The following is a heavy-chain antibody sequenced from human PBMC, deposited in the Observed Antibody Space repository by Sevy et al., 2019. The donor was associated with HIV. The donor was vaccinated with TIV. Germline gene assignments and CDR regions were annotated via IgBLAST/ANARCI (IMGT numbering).Heavy chain of an antibody. J-gene: IGHJ4*02. CDR1: GFTFRTFW. CDR3: ARYIGGRPRGYYFDS. V-gene: IGHV3-7*01. D-gene: IGHD3-22*01. Sequence: GGCLRLSCAASGFTFRTFWMSWVRQAPGKGLEWVAHIKQDGTEKYHVDSVKGRFTIARDNANNSLNLLMNSLRADDTAVYYCARYIGGRPRGYYFDSWGQGTLVTVSS. CDR2: IKQDGTEK.